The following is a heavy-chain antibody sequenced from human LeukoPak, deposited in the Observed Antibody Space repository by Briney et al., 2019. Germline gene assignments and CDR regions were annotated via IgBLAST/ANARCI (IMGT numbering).Heavy chain of an antibody. CDR2: INNDGSST. Sequence: QPGGSLRLSCAASGFTFSSYWMHWVRQAPGRGLVWVSHINNDGSSTSYADSVKGRFTISRDNAKNTLYLQMNSLRTEDTALYHCACYGIAPPYCGQGTLVTVSS. J-gene: IGHJ4*02. V-gene: IGHV3-74*01. CDR3: ACYGIAPPY. CDR1: GFTFSSYW. D-gene: IGHD2-15*01.